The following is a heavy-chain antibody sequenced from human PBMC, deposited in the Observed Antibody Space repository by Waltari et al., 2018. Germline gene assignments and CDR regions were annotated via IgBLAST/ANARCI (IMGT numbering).Heavy chain of an antibody. CDR3: ARTAFEGSGSYAFDI. J-gene: IGHJ3*02. CDR1: GFSLSTSGMC. Sequence: QVTLRESGPALVKPTQTLTLTCTFSGFSLSTSGMCVSWIRQPPGKALEWLARIDWDDDKYYSTSLKTRLTISKDTSKNQVVLTMTNMDPVDTATYYCARTAFEGSGSYAFDIWGQGTMVTVSS. V-gene: IGHV2-70*15. D-gene: IGHD3-10*01. CDR2: IDWDDDK.